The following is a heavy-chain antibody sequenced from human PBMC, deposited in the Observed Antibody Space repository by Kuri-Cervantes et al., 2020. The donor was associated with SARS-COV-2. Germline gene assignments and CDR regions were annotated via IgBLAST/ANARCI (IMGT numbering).Heavy chain of an antibody. V-gene: IGHV3-64D*06. D-gene: IGHD2-21*02. CDR1: GFTFSSYV. Sequence: GESLEISWSAPGFTFSSYVLHLGRQAPGKGVQYVSAISPSGDSTYYADSVEGRFTISRDNSKNTLYLQMSSLSTEDTAVYYCVKCITGAGCHFRYDYWGQGTLVTVSS. J-gene: IGHJ4*02. CDR2: ISPSGDST. CDR3: VKCITGAGCHFRYDY.